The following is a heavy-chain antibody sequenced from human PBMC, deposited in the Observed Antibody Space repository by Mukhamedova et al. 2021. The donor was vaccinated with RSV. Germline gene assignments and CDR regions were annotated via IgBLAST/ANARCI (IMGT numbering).Heavy chain of an antibody. CDR3: GRPLRGYSGYDFDA. D-gene: IGHD5-12*01. V-gene: IGHV4-39*01. J-gene: IGHJ5*02. Sequence: GGTTYYNPSLKSRVTMSVDTSKNQFSLNMSSVTATDTAVYYCGRPLRGYSGYDFDAWGQGTLVTVSS. CDR2: GGTT.